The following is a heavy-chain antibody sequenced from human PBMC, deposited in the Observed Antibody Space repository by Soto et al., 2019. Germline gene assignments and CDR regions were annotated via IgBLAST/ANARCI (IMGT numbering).Heavy chain of an antibody. Sequence: QVQLVQSGAEVKKPGASVKVSCKASGYTFTSYGISWVRQAPGQGLEWMGWISAYNGNTNYAQKLQGRVTMTTDTPTSTAYMELRSLRSDDMAVYYCARDTGGGYGEIATIYFDYWGQGTLVTVSS. V-gene: IGHV1-18*03. CDR3: ARDTGGGYGEIATIYFDY. D-gene: IGHD2-21*01. CDR2: ISAYNGNT. CDR1: GYTFTSYG. J-gene: IGHJ4*02.